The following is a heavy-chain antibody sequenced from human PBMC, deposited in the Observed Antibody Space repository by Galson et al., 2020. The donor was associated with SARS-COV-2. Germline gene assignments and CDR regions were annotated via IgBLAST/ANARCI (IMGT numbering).Heavy chain of an antibody. CDR2: IDWDADK. J-gene: IGHJ4*02. V-gene: IGHV2-70*11. D-gene: IGHD3-10*01. CDR1: GFSLSTSGMF. Sequence: SGPTLVKPSQTLTLTCTFSGFSLSTSGMFVSWIRQPPGNALAWLARIDWDADKYYSTSLKTRLTISNDTSKNQVVLTMTNMDPVDTATYYCARMVVRGVTYGYWGQGTLVTVSS. CDR3: ARMVVRGVTYGY.